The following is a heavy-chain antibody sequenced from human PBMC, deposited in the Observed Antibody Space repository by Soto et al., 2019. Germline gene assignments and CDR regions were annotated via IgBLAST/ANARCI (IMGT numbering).Heavy chain of an antibody. J-gene: IGHJ4*02. CDR3: AKRRGAGGHFDY. D-gene: IGHD2-15*01. CDR1: GFTFSTYA. Sequence: EVELLESGGGLVQPEGYLRLSCAASGFTFSTYAMGWVRQAPGKGLEWVSVVSSGGGTHYADSVKGRFTVSRDNSKNTLSLQMNSLRADDTAVYYCAKRRGAGGHFDYWGQGALVTVSS. CDR2: VSSGGGT. V-gene: IGHV3-23*01.